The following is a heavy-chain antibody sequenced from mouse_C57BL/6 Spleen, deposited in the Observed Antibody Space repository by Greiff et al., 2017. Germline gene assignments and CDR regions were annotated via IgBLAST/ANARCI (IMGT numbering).Heavy chain of an antibody. CDR2: INPSSGYT. V-gene: IGHV1-4*01. Sequence: VQLVESGAELARPGASVKMSCKASGYTFTSYTMHWVKQRPGQGLEWIGYINPSSGYTKYNQKFKDEATLTADKSSSTAYMQLSSLTSEDSAVYYCARGDYPYAMDYWGQGTSVTVSS. CDR1: GYTFTSYT. J-gene: IGHJ4*01. CDR3: ARGDYPYAMDY. D-gene: IGHD2-4*01.